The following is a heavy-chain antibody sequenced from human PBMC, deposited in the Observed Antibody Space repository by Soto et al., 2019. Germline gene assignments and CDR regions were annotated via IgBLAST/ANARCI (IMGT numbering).Heavy chain of an antibody. D-gene: IGHD1-26*01. Sequence: QVQLVQSGAEVKKPGASVKVSCKASGYTFTSYDINWVRQATGQGLEWMGWMNPNSGNTGYAHKFQGRVTMTRNTSISTADKELSSVRSEDTAVYYCAGEVGSRIDYWGQGTLVTVSS. CDR2: MNPNSGNT. J-gene: IGHJ4*02. CDR1: GYTFTSYD. CDR3: AGEVGSRIDY. V-gene: IGHV1-8*01.